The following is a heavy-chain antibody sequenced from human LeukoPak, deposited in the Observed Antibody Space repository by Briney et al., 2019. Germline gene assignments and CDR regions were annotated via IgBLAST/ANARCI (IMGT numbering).Heavy chain of an antibody. CDR1: GGSFSGYY. Sequence: NSSETLSLTCAVYGGSFSGYYWSWLRQPPGKGLEWMGEINHSGSTNYNPSLKSRVTISVDTSKNQFSLKLSSVTAADTAVYYGARGLGRPAAIYYYYYYMDVWGKGTTVTVSS. D-gene: IGHD2-2*01. J-gene: IGHJ6*03. V-gene: IGHV4-34*01. CDR3: ARGLGRPAAIYYYYYYMDV. CDR2: INHSGST.